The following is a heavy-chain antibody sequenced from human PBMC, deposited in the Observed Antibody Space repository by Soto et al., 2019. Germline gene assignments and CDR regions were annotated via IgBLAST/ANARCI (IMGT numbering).Heavy chain of an antibody. D-gene: IGHD2-8*01. Sequence: EVQLLESGGGLVQPGGSLRLSCAASGFTFSSYAMSWVRQAPGKGLEWVSAISGSGGSTYYADSVKGRFTISRDNSKNTLYLQRNSLRAEDTAVYYCAKGYCTNGVCPEINWFDPWGQGTLVTVSS. J-gene: IGHJ5*02. V-gene: IGHV3-23*01. CDR1: GFTFSSYA. CDR3: AKGYCTNGVCPEINWFDP. CDR2: ISGSGGST.